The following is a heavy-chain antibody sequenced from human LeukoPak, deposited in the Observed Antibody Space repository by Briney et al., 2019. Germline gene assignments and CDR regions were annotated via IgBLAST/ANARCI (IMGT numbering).Heavy chain of an antibody. Sequence: ASVKVSCKASGYTFTSYDINWVRQAPGQGLEWMGWINPNSGGTNYAQKFQGRVTMTRDTSISTAYMELSRLRSDDTAVYYCARCPETGHSDYWGQGTLVTVSS. CDR1: GYTFTSYD. V-gene: IGHV1-2*02. D-gene: IGHD1-14*01. J-gene: IGHJ4*02. CDR2: INPNSGGT. CDR3: ARCPETGHSDY.